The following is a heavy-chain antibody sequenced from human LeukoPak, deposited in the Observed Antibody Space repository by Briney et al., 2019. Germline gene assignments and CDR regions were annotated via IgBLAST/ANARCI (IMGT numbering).Heavy chain of an antibody. Sequence: GGSLRLSCAASGFTLSSSAMNWVRQAPGKGLEWVSSINNVGSHIYYAGSVKGRFTISRDNTKNSLYLQMNNLRAEDTAVYYCSRDPTYYLRYGYFDYWGQGALVTVSS. V-gene: IGHV3-21*01. J-gene: IGHJ4*02. CDR1: GFTLSSSA. CDR3: SRDPTYYLRYGYFDY. CDR2: INNVGSHI. D-gene: IGHD1-26*01.